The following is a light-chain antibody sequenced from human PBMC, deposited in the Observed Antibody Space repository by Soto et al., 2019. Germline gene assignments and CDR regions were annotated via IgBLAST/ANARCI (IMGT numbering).Light chain of an antibody. V-gene: IGLV2-14*02. CDR1: SNDFGTYYF. J-gene: IGLJ1*01. Sequence: QSALTQPASVSGSPGQSITISCTRTSNDFGTYYFVSWYQQHPDKAPKLIIYDGTERPSGVSNRFSGSKSGNTASLTISGLQAEDEADYYCSSYTSDWGVFGTGTKVTVL. CDR2: DGT. CDR3: SSYTSDWGV.